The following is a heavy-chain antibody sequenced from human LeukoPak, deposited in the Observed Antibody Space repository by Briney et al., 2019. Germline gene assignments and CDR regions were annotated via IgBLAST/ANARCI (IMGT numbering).Heavy chain of an antibody. CDR2: IYKHGHGK. V-gene: IGHV3-7*01. D-gene: IGHD1-26*01. CDR3: ARDAGWGYYDL. CDR1: GFTFSIPW. Sequence: PGGSLRLSCVASGFTFSIPWVTWVRQAPGKGLEWVANIYKHGHGKYSVDSVKGRFAISRDYASNSVFLQMDSLRAEDTSVYYCARDAGWGYYDLWGQGTPVTVSS. J-gene: IGHJ4*02.